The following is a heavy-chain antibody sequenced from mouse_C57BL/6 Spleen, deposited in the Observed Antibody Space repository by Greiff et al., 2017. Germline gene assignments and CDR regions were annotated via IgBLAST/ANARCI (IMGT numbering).Heavy chain of an antibody. CDR2: INPYNGGT. CDR1: GYTFTDYY. J-gene: IGHJ2*01. D-gene: IGHD2-1*01. V-gene: IGHV1-19*01. CDR3: TRQRLLNYGDD. Sequence: VQLQPSGPVLVKPGASVKMSCKASGYTFTDYYMNWVKQSHGKSLEWIGVINPYNGGTSYHQKFKGKATMTVDQSYSTAYLEHNSLTSEDSAVYYCTRQRLLNYGDDWGQGTTPTVSS.